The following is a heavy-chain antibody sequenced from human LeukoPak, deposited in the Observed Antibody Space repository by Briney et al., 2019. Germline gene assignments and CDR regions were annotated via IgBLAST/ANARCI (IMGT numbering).Heavy chain of an antibody. J-gene: IGHJ3*02. D-gene: IGHD2-2*01. CDR1: GYTLTELS. CDR3: AISYCSSTSCYDGFDI. Sequence: ASVKVSCKVSGYTLTELSMHWVRQAPGKGLEWMGGFDPEDGETIYAQKSQGRVTMTEDTSTDTAYMELSSLRSEDTAVYYCAISYCSSTSCYDGFDIWGQGTMVTVSS. V-gene: IGHV1-24*01. CDR2: FDPEDGET.